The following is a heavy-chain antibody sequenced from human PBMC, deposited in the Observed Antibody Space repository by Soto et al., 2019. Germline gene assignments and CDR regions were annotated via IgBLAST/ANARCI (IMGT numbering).Heavy chain of an antibody. J-gene: IGHJ4*02. Sequence: PGGSPRLSCAASGLTFSSYWMSWVRQAPGKGLEWVANIKQDGSEKYYVDSVKGRFTISRDNAKNSLYLQMNSLRAEDTAVYYCARDLASTTIPNYWGQGTLVTVSS. V-gene: IGHV3-7*04. CDR2: IKQDGSEK. D-gene: IGHD4-17*01. CDR3: ARDLASTTIPNY. CDR1: GLTFSSYW.